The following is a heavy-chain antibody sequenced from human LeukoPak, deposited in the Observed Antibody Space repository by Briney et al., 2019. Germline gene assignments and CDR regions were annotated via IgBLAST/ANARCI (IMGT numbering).Heavy chain of an antibody. V-gene: IGHV4-61*01. CDR2: IYYSGST. J-gene: IGHJ5*02. CDR1: GGSISSSSYY. CDR3: ARAHPYCSSTSCYTGGWFDP. D-gene: IGHD2-2*02. Sequence: SETLSLTCTVSGGSISSSSYYWSWIRQPPGKGLEWIGYIYYSGSTNYNPSLKSRVTISVDTSKNQFSLKLSSVTAADTAVYYCARAHPYCSSTSCYTGGWFDPWGQGTLVTVSS.